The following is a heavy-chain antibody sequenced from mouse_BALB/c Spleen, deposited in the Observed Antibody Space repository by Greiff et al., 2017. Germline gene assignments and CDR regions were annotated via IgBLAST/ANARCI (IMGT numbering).Heavy chain of an antibody. D-gene: IGHD2-4*01. V-gene: IGHV3-1*02. CDR1: GYSITRGYS. J-gene: IGHJ3*01. CDR2: IHYSGST. CDR3: ARQWGITTGDWLAY. Sequence: EVKLQESGPDLVKPSQSLSLTCTVTGYSITRGYSWHWIRQFPGNKLEWMGYIHYSGSTNYNPSLKSRISITRDTSKNQFFLQLNSVTTEDTATYYCARQWGITTGDWLAYWGQGTLVTVSA.